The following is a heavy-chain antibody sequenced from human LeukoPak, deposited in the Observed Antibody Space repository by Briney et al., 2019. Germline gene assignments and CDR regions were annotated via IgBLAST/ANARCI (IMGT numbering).Heavy chain of an antibody. J-gene: IGHJ6*02. Sequence: GASVKVSCKASGYTFTSYYMHWVRQAPGQGLEWMGIINPSGGSTSYAQKFQGRVTMTRDTSTSTVYMELSSLRSEDTVVYYCAIPITMVRGVITGYYYYGMDVWGQGTTVTVSS. V-gene: IGHV1-46*03. CDR2: INPSGGST. D-gene: IGHD3-10*01. CDR3: AIPITMVRGVITGYYYYGMDV. CDR1: GYTFTSYY.